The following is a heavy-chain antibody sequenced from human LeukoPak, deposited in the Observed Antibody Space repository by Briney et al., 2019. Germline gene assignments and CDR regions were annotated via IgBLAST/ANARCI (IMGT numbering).Heavy chain of an antibody. D-gene: IGHD4-23*01. CDR1: GFTFSSYG. V-gene: IGHV3-48*01. CDR3: ARDAGFGGNSDYYYMDV. Sequence: GGSLRVSCAASGFTFSSYGMNWVRQAPGKGVGWVSYISSSSSTVYYADSVKGRFSISKDYAKNSLYLQMNRLSAEDTAVYFCARDAGFGGNSDYYYMDVWGKGTTVTVSS. J-gene: IGHJ6*03. CDR2: ISSSSSTV.